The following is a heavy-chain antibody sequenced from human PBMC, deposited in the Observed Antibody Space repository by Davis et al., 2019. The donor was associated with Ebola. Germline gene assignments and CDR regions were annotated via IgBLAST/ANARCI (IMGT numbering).Heavy chain of an antibody. CDR1: GFTVSSNY. CDR2: IYSGGST. D-gene: IGHD3-3*01. CDR3: AKDRVFGVVIPLYYYYGMDV. Sequence: GESLKISCAASGFTVSSNYMSWVRQAPGKGLEWVSVIYSGGSTYYADSVKGRFTISRDNSKNTLYLQMNSLRAEDTAVYYCAKDRVFGVVIPLYYYYGMDVWGQGTTVTVSS. V-gene: IGHV3-66*01. J-gene: IGHJ6*02.